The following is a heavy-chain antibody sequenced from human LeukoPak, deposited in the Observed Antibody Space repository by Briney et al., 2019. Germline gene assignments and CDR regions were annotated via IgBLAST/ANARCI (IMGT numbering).Heavy chain of an antibody. CDR2: ISSNGGST. CDR1: GFTFSSYA. Sequence: GGSLRLSCAASGFTFSSYAMHWVRQAPGKGLEYVSTISSNGGSTYYANSVKGRFTISRDNAKNSLYLQMNSLRAEDTAVYYCARDGYYYDSSSIGRHDYWGQGTLVTVSS. V-gene: IGHV3-64*01. D-gene: IGHD3-22*01. J-gene: IGHJ4*02. CDR3: ARDGYYYDSSSIGRHDY.